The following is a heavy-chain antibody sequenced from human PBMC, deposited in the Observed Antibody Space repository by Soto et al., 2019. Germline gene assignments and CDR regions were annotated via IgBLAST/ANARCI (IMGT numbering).Heavy chain of an antibody. D-gene: IGHD2-15*01. CDR2: INSDGSST. J-gene: IGHJ4*02. CDR1: GFTFSSYW. CDR3: ARTSLVVPAATREDY. Sequence: EVQLVESGAGLVQPGGSLRLSCAASGFTFSSYWMHWVRQAPGKGLVWVSRINSDGSSTSYADSVKGRFTISRDNAKNTVYLQMNSLRAEDTAVYYCARTSLVVPAATREDYWGQGTLVTVSS. V-gene: IGHV3-74*01.